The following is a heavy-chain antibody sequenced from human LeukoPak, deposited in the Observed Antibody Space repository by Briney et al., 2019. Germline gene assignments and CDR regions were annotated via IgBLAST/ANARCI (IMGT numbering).Heavy chain of an antibody. D-gene: IGHD1-26*01. V-gene: IGHV1-2*06. CDR2: INPNSGGT. CDR1: GYTFTGYY. CDR3: ARAAPGEWELPPPEPRQFDY. J-gene: IGHJ4*02. Sequence: GASVKVSCKASGYTFTGYYMHWVRQAPGQGLEWMGRINPNSGGTNYAQKFQGRVTMTRDTSISTAYMEPSRLRSDDTAVYYCARAAPGEWELPPPEPRQFDYWGQGTLVTVSS.